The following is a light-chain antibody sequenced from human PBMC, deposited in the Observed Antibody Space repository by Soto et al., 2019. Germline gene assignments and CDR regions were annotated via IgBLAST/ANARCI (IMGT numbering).Light chain of an antibody. CDR1: SSDVGSYNL. V-gene: IGLV2-23*01. CDR3: CSYAGSSTLV. CDR2: EGS. J-gene: IGLJ2*01. Sequence: QSALTQPASVSGSPGQLITISCTGTSSDVGSYNLVSWYQQHPGKAPKLMIYEGSKRPSGASNRFSGSKSGNTASLTISGLQAEDEADYYCCSYAGSSTLVFGGGTKLTVL.